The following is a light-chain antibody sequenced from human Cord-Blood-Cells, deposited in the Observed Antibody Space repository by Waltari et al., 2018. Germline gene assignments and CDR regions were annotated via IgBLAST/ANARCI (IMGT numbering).Light chain of an antibody. CDR2: NVS. CDR3: SSYTSSSTLYV. CDR1: SSDGGGYNN. J-gene: IGLJ1*01. Sequence: QSALTQPASVSGSPGQSLTISCTGTSSDGGGYNNVSWYQQHPGKSPKLMIYNVSNRPSGFSNRFSGSKSGNTASLPISGLQAEDEADYYCSSYTSSSTLYVFGTGTKVTVL. V-gene: IGLV2-14*01.